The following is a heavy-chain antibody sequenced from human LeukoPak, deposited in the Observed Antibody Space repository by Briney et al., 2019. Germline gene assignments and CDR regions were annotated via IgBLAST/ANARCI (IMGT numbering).Heavy chain of an antibody. CDR3: AKHRAARTAPDAFDI. Sequence: TGGSLRLSCAASGFTFSTYDMSWVRQAPGKGLEWVSSISSTGGATHYADSVKGRFSISRDNSENTLYFQMNSLRAEDTAVYFCAKHRAARTAPDAFDIWGQGTTVTVS. CDR1: GFTFSTYD. J-gene: IGHJ3*02. D-gene: IGHD6-25*01. CDR2: ISSTGGAT. V-gene: IGHV3-23*01.